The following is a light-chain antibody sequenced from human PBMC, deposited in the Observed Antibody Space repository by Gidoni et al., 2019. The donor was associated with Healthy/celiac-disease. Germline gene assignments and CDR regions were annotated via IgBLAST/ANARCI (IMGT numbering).Light chain of an antibody. CDR3: QVWDSSSDHLVV. CDR1: NIGSNS. J-gene: IGLJ2*01. Sequence: SYVLPQPPSVSVAHGQTARITCGGHNIGSNSVHWYQQKPGQAPVLVVYDDSDLPSGIPERFSGSNSGNTATLPISRVEAGDEADYYCQVWDSSSDHLVVFGGGTKLTVL. V-gene: IGLV3-21*02. CDR2: DDS.